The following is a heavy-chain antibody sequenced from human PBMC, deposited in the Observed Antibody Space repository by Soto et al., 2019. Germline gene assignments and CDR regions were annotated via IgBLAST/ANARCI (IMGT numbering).Heavy chain of an antibody. CDR3: ARASAYCGGDCYSYYYYYGMDV. Sequence: SVKVSCKASGGTFSSYAISWVRQAPGQGLEWMGGIIPIFGTANYAQKFQGRVTITADESTSTAYMELSSLRSEDTAVYYCARASAYCGGDCYSYYYYYGMDVWGQGTTVTVYS. J-gene: IGHJ6*02. CDR2: IIPIFGTA. V-gene: IGHV1-69*13. CDR1: GGTFSSYA. D-gene: IGHD2-21*02.